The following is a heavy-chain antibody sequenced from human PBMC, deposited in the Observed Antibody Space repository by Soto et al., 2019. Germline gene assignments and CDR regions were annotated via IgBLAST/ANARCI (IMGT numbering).Heavy chain of an antibody. J-gene: IGHJ1*01. CDR2: SYSGGST. D-gene: IGHD3-22*01. V-gene: IGHV3-53*01. CDR3: ASDGESSGRLEYFQH. CDR1: GFTVSSNY. Sequence: EVQLVESGGGLIQPGGSLRLSCAASGFTVSSNYMSWVRQAPGKGLEWVSVSYSGGSTYYADSVKGRFTISRDNSKNTLYLQMNSLRAEDTAVYYCASDGESSGRLEYFQHWGQGTLVTVSS.